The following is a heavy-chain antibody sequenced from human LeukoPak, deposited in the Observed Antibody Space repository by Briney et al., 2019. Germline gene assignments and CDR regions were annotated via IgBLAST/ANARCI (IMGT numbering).Heavy chain of an antibody. CDR3: SRERPAAAGNNWFDP. J-gene: IGHJ5*02. CDR1: GGTFSSYA. CDR2: IIPILGIA. V-gene: IGHV1-69*04. D-gene: IGHD6-13*01. Sequence: GASVKVSCKASGGTFSSYAISWVRQAPGQGLEWMGSIIPILGIANYAQKFQGRVTVTADKSTSTAYMELSSLRSEDRAVYYCSRERPAAAGNNWFDPWGQGTLVTVSS.